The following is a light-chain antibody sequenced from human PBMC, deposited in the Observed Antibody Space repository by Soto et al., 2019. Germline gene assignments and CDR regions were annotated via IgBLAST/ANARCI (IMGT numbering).Light chain of an antibody. CDR2: DAS. Sequence: ELVLTQSPATLSLSPGERATLSCRASQSVSSYLAWYQQRPGQAPRLLFYDASTRATGIPDRFSCSGSQRDFTLTISRLEPEDSAIYYCQQFGSSPITFGQGTRLEIK. J-gene: IGKJ5*01. CDR3: QQFGSSPIT. CDR1: QSVSSY. V-gene: IGKV3-11*02.